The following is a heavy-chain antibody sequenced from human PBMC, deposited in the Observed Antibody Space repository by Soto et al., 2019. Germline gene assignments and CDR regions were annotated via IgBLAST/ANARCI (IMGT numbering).Heavy chain of an antibody. Sequence: ASVKVSCKASGYTFTSYDINWVRQATGQGLEWMGWMNPNSGNTGYAQKFQGRVAMTRNTSISTAYMGLSSLRSEDTAVYYCARDDILTGYYRYWGQGTLVTVSS. CDR2: MNPNSGNT. D-gene: IGHD3-9*01. V-gene: IGHV1-8*01. CDR3: ARDDILTGYYRY. J-gene: IGHJ4*02. CDR1: GYTFTSYD.